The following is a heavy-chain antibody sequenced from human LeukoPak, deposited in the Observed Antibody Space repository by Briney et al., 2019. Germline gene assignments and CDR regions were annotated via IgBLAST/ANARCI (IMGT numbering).Heavy chain of an antibody. D-gene: IGHD2-15*01. CDR1: GFTFSSYA. V-gene: IGHV3-30*18. J-gene: IGHJ6*02. CDR3: AKEVVVVVAATLPRGDYGMDV. Sequence: GGSLRLSCAASGFTFSSYAMHWVRQAPGKGLEWVAVISYDGSNKYYADSVKGRFTISRDNSKNTLYLQMNSLRAEDTAVYYCAKEVVVVVAATLPRGDYGMDVWGQGTTVTVSS. CDR2: ISYDGSNK.